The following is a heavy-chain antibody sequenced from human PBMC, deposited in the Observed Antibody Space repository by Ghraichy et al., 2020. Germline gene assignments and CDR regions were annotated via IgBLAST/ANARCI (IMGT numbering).Heavy chain of an antibody. D-gene: IGHD5-18*01. CDR2: ISGSGTNT. CDR1: GFTFSSYA. Sequence: LSLTCAASGFTFSSYAMSWVRQAPGKGLEWVSFISGSGTNTYYADSVKGRFTISRDNSKNTLFLQMNSLRAEDAAVYYCAKGDYSYAYVLTFGYWGQGTLVAVSS. J-gene: IGHJ4*02. V-gene: IGHV3-23*01. CDR3: AKGDYSYAYVLTFGY.